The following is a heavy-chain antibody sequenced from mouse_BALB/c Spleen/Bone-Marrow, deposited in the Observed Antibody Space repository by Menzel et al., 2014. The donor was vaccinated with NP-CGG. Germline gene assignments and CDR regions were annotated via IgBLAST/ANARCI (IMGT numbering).Heavy chain of an antibody. D-gene: IGHD2-1*01. CDR3: ARRGYYGNYYYAMDY. CDR2: IDPANGNT. Sequence: EVQLQESGAELVKPGASVKLSCTASGFSIKDTYMHWVKQRPEQGLEWIGRIDPANGNTKYDPKFQGKATITADTSSNTAYLQLSILTSEDTAVYCCARRGYYGNYYYAMDYWGQGTSVTVSS. J-gene: IGHJ4*01. CDR1: GFSIKDTY. V-gene: IGHV14-3*02.